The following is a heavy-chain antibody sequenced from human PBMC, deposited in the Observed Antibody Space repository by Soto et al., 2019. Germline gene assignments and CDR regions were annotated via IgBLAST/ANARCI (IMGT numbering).Heavy chain of an antibody. J-gene: IGHJ4*01. V-gene: IGHV3-23*01. CDR1: GFTFNTYD. D-gene: IGHD4-4*01. CDR2: SATTGETT. CDR3: VLQWGG. Sequence: EVQLLESGGGLVQPGGSLRLSCAASGFTFNTYDMSWFRQAPGTGLEWVSSSATTGETTFYADSVRGRFNISRDNSNNTLFLQRTTLRAYDTAIYYCVLQWGGWGHGTLVTVSS.